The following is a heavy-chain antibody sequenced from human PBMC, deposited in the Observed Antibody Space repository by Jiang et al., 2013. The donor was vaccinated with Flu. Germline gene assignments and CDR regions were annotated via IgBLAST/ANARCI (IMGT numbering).Heavy chain of an antibody. D-gene: IGHD6-19*01. J-gene: IGHJ4*02. CDR2: IYTSGST. V-gene: IGHV4-61*02. CDR3: ARDKVAVAGFYFDY. CDR1: GGSISSGSYY. Sequence: GPGLVKPSQTLSLTCTVSGGSISSGSYYWSWIRQPAGKGLEWIGRIYTSGSTNYNPSLKSRVTISVDTSKNQFSLKLSSVTAADTAVYYCARDKVAVAGFYFDYWDQGTLVTVSS.